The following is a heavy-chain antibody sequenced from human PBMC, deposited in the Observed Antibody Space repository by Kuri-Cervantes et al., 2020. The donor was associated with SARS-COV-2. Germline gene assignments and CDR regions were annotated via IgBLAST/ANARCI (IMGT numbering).Heavy chain of an antibody. D-gene: IGHD2/OR15-2a*01. J-gene: IGHJ3*02. Sequence: GSLRLSCTVSGGSISSYYWSWIRQPAGKGLEWIGRIYTSGSTNYNPSLKSRVTMSVDTSKNQFSLKLSSVTAADTAVYYCARDPSMGSTTDAFDIWGQGTMVTVSS. V-gene: IGHV4-4*07. CDR1: GGSISSYY. CDR2: IYTSGST. CDR3: ARDPSMGSTTDAFDI.